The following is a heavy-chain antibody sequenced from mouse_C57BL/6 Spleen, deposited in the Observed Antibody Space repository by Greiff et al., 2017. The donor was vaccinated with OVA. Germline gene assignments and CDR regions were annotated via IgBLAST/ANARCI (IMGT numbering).Heavy chain of an antibody. CDR1: GYTFTSYW. Sequence: QVQLKQPGAELVRPGSSVKLSCKASGYTFTSYWMDWVKQRPGQGLEWIGNIYPSDSETHYNQKFKDKATLTVDKSSSTAYMQLSSLTSEDSAVYYCARLGNATNYFDYWGQGTTLTVSS. CDR3: ARLGNATNYFDY. D-gene: IGHD1-1*01. CDR2: IYPSDSET. J-gene: IGHJ2*01. V-gene: IGHV1-61*01.